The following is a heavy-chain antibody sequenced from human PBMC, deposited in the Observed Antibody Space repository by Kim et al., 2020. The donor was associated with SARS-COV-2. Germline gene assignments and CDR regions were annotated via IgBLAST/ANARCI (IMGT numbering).Heavy chain of an antibody. CDR3: ARGMVGAASGDTFDI. D-gene: IGHD1-26*01. J-gene: IGHJ3*02. V-gene: IGHV3-66*01. Sequence: DSVKGRFTISRDYSKNTLYLQMNSLRAEDTAVYYCARGMVGAASGDTFDIWGQGTMVTVSS.